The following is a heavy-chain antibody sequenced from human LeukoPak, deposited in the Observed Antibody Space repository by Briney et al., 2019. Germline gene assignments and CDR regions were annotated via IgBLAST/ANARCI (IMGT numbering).Heavy chain of an antibody. Sequence: ASVKVSCKASGYTFTSYAMHWVRQAPGQRLEWMGWINAGNGNTKYSQKFQCRVTITRDTSASTAYMELSSLRSEDTAVYYCAREISDSWSGYSGGYYYYYGMDVWGQGTTVTVSS. V-gene: IGHV1-3*01. CDR1: GYTFTSYA. J-gene: IGHJ6*02. CDR2: INAGNGNT. D-gene: IGHD3-3*01. CDR3: AREISDSWSGYSGGYYYYYGMDV.